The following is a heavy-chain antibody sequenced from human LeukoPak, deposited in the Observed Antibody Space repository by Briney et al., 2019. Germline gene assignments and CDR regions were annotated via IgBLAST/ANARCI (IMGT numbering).Heavy chain of an antibody. Sequence: ASVKVSCKVSGYTLTELSMHWVRQAPGKGLEWMGGFDPEDGETIYAQKFQGRVTMTEDTSTDTAYMELSSLRSEDTAVYDCATTVATFRTFALWGQGTLVSVSS. V-gene: IGHV1-24*01. CDR1: GYTLTELS. CDR2: FDPEDGET. D-gene: IGHD5-12*01. J-gene: IGHJ4*02. CDR3: ATTVATFRTFAL.